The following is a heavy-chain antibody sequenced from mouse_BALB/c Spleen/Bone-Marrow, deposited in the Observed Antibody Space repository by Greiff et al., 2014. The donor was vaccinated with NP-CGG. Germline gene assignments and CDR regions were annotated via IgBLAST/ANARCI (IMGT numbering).Heavy chain of an antibody. CDR3: ARGDYYFDY. J-gene: IGHJ2*01. D-gene: IGHD2-13*01. CDR2: INPSTGYT. Sequence: QVQLQQSGAELAKPGASVKMSCKASGYTFTSYWMHWVKQRPGQGLEWIGYINPSTGYTEYNQKFKDKATLTADKSSGTAYMQLSSLTSEDSAVYYCARGDYYFDYWGQGTTLTVSS. V-gene: IGHV1-7*01. CDR1: GYTFTSYW.